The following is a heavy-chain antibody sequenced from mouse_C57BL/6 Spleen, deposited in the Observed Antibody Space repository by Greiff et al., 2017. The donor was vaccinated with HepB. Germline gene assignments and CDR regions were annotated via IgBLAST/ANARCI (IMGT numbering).Heavy chain of an antibody. Sequence: VQLQQPGAELVRPGSSVKLSCKASGYTFTSYWMHWVKQRPIQGLEWIGNIDPSDSETHYNQKFKDKATLTVDKSSSTAYMQLSSLTSEDSAVYYCARGGIYYGNYEDYAMDYWGQGTSVTVSS. J-gene: IGHJ4*01. CDR1: GYTFTSYW. D-gene: IGHD2-1*01. CDR3: ARGGIYYGNYEDYAMDY. V-gene: IGHV1-52*01. CDR2: IDPSDSET.